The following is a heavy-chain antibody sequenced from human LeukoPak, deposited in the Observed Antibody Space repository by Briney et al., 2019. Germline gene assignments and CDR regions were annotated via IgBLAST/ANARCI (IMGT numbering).Heavy chain of an antibody. J-gene: IGHJ6*03. V-gene: IGHV4-61*02. D-gene: IGHD3-3*01. CDR3: ARLPRIPYYDFWSGYETYYYYYYMDV. CDR2: IYTSGST. CDR1: GGSISSGSYY. Sequence: SETLSLTCTVSGGSISSGSYYWSWIRQPAGKGLEWIGRIYTSGSTNYNPSLKSRVTISVDTSKNQFSLKLSSVTAADTAVYYCARLPRIPYYDFWSGYETYYYYYYMDVWGKGTTVTVSS.